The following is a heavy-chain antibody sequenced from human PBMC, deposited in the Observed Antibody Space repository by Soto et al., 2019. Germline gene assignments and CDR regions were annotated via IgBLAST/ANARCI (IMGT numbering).Heavy chain of an antibody. J-gene: IGHJ4*02. V-gene: IGHV3-73*02. D-gene: IGHD1-26*01. CDR2: IRDKANHYAT. Sequence: EVQLVESGGGWVQPGGSLKLSCSGSGFSFSDSAIHWVRQASGQGLEWVGRIRDKANHYATAYDVSVRGRFTISRDDSENTAYLQMNSLKTEDTAVYYSTRPPSGSYGDDSDYWGQGTLVTVSS. CDR1: GFSFSDSA. CDR3: TRPPSGSYGDDSDY.